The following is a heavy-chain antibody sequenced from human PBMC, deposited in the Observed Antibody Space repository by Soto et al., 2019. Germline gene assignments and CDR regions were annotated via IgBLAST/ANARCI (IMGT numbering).Heavy chain of an antibody. J-gene: IGHJ4*02. V-gene: IGHV3-48*01. CDR2: ISSSSSTI. Sequence: EVQLVESGGGLVQPGGSLRLSCAASGFTFSSYSMNWVRQAPGKGLEWVSYISSSSSTIYYADSVKGRFTISRDNAKNSLYLQMNSLRAEDTAVYYCARAYTSHSQYGGYAPGGAFDYWGQGTLVTVSS. CDR3: ARAYTSHSQYGGYAPGGAFDY. D-gene: IGHD5-12*01. CDR1: GFTFSSYS.